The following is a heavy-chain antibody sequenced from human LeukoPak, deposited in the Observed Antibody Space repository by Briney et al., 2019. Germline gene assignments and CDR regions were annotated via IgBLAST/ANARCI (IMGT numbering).Heavy chain of an antibody. D-gene: IGHD3-9*01. J-gene: IGHJ4*02. CDR3: ARNYDILTGYYGYDFDY. Sequence: ASVKVSCKASGYTFSTYAKHWVRQAPGQGLEWMGIINPSGGSTSYAQKFQGRVTMTRDTSTSTVYMELSSLRSEDTAVYYCARNYDILTGYYGYDFDYWGQGTLVTVSS. V-gene: IGHV1-46*01. CDR1: GYTFSTYA. CDR2: INPSGGST.